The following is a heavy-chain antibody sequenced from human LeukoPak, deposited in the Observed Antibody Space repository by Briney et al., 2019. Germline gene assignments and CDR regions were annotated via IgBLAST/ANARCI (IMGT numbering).Heavy chain of an antibody. CDR3: ATVYYGSGANWFDP. CDR2: ISGSGGST. CDR1: GFTFSSYA. J-gene: IGHJ5*02. V-gene: IGHV3-23*01. D-gene: IGHD3-10*01. Sequence: PGGSLRLSCAASGFTFSSYAMSWVRQAPGKGLEWVSAISGSGGSTYYADSGEGRFTISRDNSKNTLYLQMNSLRAEDTAVYYCATVYYGSGANWFDPWGQGTLVTVSS.